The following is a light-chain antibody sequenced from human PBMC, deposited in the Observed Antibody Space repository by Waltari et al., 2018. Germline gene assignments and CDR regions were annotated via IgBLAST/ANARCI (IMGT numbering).Light chain of an antibody. CDR3: FVFHNNARV. CDR1: TVAVTSGHY. CDR2: DTS. V-gene: IGLV7-46*01. Sequence: QAVLTQEPSLTVSPGGTVTLTCGFSTVAVTSGHYPYSFQQKPGQAPRTLSYDTSNKHSWTPARFAGSRLGDKAALILSGAQPEDEAEYYCFVFHNNARVFGGGTKLTVL. J-gene: IGLJ3*02.